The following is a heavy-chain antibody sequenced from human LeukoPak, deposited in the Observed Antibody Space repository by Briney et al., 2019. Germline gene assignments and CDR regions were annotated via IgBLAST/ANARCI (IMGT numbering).Heavy chain of an antibody. J-gene: IGHJ4*02. V-gene: IGHV3-64*01. CDR1: GFTFSTYA. Sequence: GGSLRLSCAASGFTFSTYAMHWVRQAPGKGLEYISTISSNGGSTYYANSEKGRFTLSRDNSKNTLYLQMGSLRAEDMAVYYCARGGNYYGSGNYYPNFGNWGQGTLVTVSS. CDR2: ISSNGGST. D-gene: IGHD3-10*01. CDR3: ARGGNYYGSGNYYPNFGN.